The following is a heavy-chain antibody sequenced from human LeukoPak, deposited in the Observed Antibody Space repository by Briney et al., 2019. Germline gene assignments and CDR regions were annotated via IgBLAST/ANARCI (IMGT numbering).Heavy chain of an antibody. CDR3: ARDSGDFWSGYSYFDY. J-gene: IGHJ4*02. D-gene: IGHD3-3*01. CDR2: IVVGSGNT. CDR1: GFTFTSSA. V-gene: IGHV1-58*01. Sequence: ASVKVSCKASGFTFTSSAVQWVRQARGQRLEWIGWIVVGSGNTNYAQKFQERVTITRDMSTSTAYMELSSLRSEDTAVYYCARDSGDFWSGYSYFDYWGQGTLVTVSS.